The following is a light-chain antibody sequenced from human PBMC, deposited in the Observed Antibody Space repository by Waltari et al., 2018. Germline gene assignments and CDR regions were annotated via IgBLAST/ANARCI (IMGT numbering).Light chain of an antibody. CDR1: LSTFESNT. CDR2: GDT. V-gene: IGLV1-44*01. Sequence: QSVLTPPPSASGTPRQRVTIACSGSLSTFESNTVNWYLPLPGTAPTLLIYGDTTRPSGVPELCSVSKADTSASLAISGGLSADEADYYCSRWDDSLNAPVFGGGTKLTVL. J-gene: IGLJ3*02. CDR3: SRWDDSLNAPV.